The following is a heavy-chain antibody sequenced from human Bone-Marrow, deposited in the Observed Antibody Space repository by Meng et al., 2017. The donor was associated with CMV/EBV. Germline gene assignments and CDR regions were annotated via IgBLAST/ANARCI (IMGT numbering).Heavy chain of an antibody. V-gene: IGHV1-2*02. J-gene: IGHJ4*02. CDR1: GYTFTGYY. D-gene: IGHD5-24*01. CDR3: ARDRIRRDGPREVDY. Sequence: ASVKVSCKASGYTFTGYYIHWVRQAPGQGLEWMGWINPNSGDTNYAQKFQGRVTMTRDTSIGTAYMELRSLRSDDTAVYYCARDRIRRDGPREVDYWGQGTLVTVSS. CDR2: INPNSGDT.